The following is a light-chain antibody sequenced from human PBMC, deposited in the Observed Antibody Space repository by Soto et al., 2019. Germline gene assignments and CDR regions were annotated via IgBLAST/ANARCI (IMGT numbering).Light chain of an antibody. CDR1: RSNIGAPYD. CDR2: GNS. J-gene: IGLJ1*01. Sequence: QSVLTQPPSVSGAPGQRVTISCTGSRSNIGAPYDVHWYQQLPGTAPKLLIYGNSNRPSGVPDRFSGSKSGTSASLAITGLQAEDEADYYCQSYDNSLSVYVFGTGTKLTVL. CDR3: QSYDNSLSVYV. V-gene: IGLV1-40*01.